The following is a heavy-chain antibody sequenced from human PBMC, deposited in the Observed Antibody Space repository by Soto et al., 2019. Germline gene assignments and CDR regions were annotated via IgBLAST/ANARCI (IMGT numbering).Heavy chain of an antibody. Sequence: PSETLSLTCTVSGGSISSGDYYWSWIRQPPGKGLEWIGYIYYSGSTYYNPSLKSRVTISVDTSKNQFSLKLSSVTAADTAVYYCDREEQQLVYFDYWGQGTLVTVSS. J-gene: IGHJ4*02. D-gene: IGHD6-13*01. V-gene: IGHV4-30-4*01. CDR2: IYYSGST. CDR3: DREEQQLVYFDY. CDR1: GGSISSGDYY.